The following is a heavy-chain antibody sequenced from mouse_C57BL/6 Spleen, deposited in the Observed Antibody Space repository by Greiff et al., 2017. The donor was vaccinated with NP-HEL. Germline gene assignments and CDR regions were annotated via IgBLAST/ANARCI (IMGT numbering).Heavy chain of an antibody. CDR1: GYTFTSYW. D-gene: IGHD2-5*01. CDR3: AIYYSNYEGGYYAMDY. Sequence: VQLQQSGAELVMPGASVKLSCKASGYTFTSYWMHWVKQRPGQGLEWIGEIDPSDSYTNYNQKFKGKSTLTVDKSSSTAYMQLSSLTSEDSAVYYCAIYYSNYEGGYYAMDYWRQGTSVTVSS. V-gene: IGHV1-69*01. CDR2: IDPSDSYT. J-gene: IGHJ4*01.